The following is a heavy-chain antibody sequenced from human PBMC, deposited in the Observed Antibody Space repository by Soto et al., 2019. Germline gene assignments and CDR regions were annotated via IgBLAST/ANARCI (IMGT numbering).Heavy chain of an antibody. CDR2: TYYRSKWYN. CDR1: VDSVSSNSAA. D-gene: IGHD1-7*01. Sequence: SQTLSLTCAVSVDSVSSNSAAWNWIRQSPSRGLEWLGRTYYRSKWYNDYAVSVKSRITITPDTSKNQFSLQLNSVTPEDTAVYYCARDRGGITGTSHLHPWGQGTLVTVSS. CDR3: ARDRGGITGTSHLHP. V-gene: IGHV6-1*01. J-gene: IGHJ4*02.